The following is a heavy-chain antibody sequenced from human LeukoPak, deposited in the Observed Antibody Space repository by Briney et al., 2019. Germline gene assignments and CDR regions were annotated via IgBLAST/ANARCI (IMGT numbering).Heavy chain of an antibody. V-gene: IGHV4-59*01. CDR2: IYYSGST. CDR1: GGSISSYY. D-gene: IGHD3-9*01. J-gene: IGHJ3*02. CDR3: ARSSVLRYFDWLLGGAFDI. Sequence: SETLSLTCTVSGGSISSYYWSWIRQPPGKGLEWIGYIYYSGSTNYNPSLKSRVTISVDTSKNQFSLKLGSVTAADTAVYYCARSSVLRYFDWLLGGAFDIWGQGTMVTVSS.